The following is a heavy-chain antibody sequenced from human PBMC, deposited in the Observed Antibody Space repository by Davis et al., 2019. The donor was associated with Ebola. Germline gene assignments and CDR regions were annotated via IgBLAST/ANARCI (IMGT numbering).Heavy chain of an antibody. CDR3: ARDPMVRGVIDYYGMDV. J-gene: IGHJ6*02. CDR2: ISAYNGNT. CDR1: GVTFSSYA. Sequence: AASVKVSCKASGVTFSSYAISWVRQAPGQGLEWMGWISAYNGNTNYAQKLQGRVTMTTDTSTSTAYMELRSLRSDDTAVYYCARDPMVRGVIDYYGMDVWGQGTTVTVSS. V-gene: IGHV1-18*04. D-gene: IGHD3-10*01.